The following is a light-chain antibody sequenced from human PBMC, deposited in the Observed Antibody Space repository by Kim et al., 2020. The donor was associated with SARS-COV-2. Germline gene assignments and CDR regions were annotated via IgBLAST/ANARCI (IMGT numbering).Light chain of an antibody. J-gene: IGLJ2*01. Sequence: GAPGQTASITCSGDKLGDKYACWYQQKPGQSPVLVIYQDSKRPSGIPERFSGSNSGNTATLTISGTQAMDEADYYCQAWDSSTVVFGGGTQLTVL. CDR2: QDS. V-gene: IGLV3-1*01. CDR3: QAWDSSTVV. CDR1: KLGDKY.